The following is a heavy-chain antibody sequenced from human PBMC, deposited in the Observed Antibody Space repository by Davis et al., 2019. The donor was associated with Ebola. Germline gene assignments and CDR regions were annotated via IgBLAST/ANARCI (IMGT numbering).Heavy chain of an antibody. D-gene: IGHD2-15*01. V-gene: IGHV3-30*03. CDR1: GFTFSSYG. CDR3: ARVGGFCSGGSCYYWFDP. CDR2: ISYDGSNK. J-gene: IGHJ5*02. Sequence: GESLKISCAASGFTFSSYGMHWVRQAPGKGLEWVAVISYDGSNKYYADSVKGRFTISRDNSKNTLYLQMNSLRAEDTAVYYCARVGGFCSGGSCYYWFDPWGQGTLVTVSS.